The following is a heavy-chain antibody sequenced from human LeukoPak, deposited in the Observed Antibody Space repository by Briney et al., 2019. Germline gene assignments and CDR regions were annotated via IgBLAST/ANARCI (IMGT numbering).Heavy chain of an antibody. J-gene: IGHJ6*03. CDR3: ARVRRVTTILLDYYYYMDV. CDR1: GGSISSGGYY. Sequence: PSETLSLTCTVSGGSISSGGYYWSWIRQPPGKGLEWIGYIYHSGSTYYNPSLKSRVTISVDRSKNQFSLKLSSVTAADTAVYYCARVRRVTTILLDYYYYMDVWGKGTTVTVSS. CDR2: IYHSGST. D-gene: IGHD4-11*01. V-gene: IGHV4-30-2*01.